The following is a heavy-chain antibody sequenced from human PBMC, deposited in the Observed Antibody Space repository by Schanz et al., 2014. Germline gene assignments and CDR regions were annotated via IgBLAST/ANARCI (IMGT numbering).Heavy chain of an antibody. CDR2: ISGSGST. J-gene: IGHJ3*01. Sequence: EVQLVESGGGLIQPGGSLRLSCAASGFTFGTFWMSWVRQAPGKGLEWVSAISGSGSTQYADSVKGRFIISRDSSKNTLLLQMNSLSAEDTSVYFCARDGGRDGYNLAFDVWGQGTLVSVSS. V-gene: IGHV3-23*04. D-gene: IGHD5-12*01. CDR3: ARDGGRDGYNLAFDV. CDR1: GFTFGTFW.